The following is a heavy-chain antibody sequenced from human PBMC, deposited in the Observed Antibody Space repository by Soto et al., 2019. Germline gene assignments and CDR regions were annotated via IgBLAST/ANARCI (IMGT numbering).Heavy chain of an antibody. V-gene: IGHV4-39*07. D-gene: IGHD3-10*01. CDR2: IYYSGST. CDR1: GGSISSSSYY. Sequence: SETLSLTCTVSGGSISSSSYYWGWIRQPPGKGLEWIGSIYYSGSTYYNPSLKSRVTISVDTSKNQFSLKLSSVTAADTAVYYCARGVTLVRGVIHTPYFDYWGQGALVTVSS. J-gene: IGHJ4*02. CDR3: ARGVTLVRGVIHTPYFDY.